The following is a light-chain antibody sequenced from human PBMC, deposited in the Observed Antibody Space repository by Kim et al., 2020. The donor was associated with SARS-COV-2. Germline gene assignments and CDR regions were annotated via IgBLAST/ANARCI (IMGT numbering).Light chain of an antibody. Sequence: QSALTQPASVSGSPGQSITISCTGTSSDVGGYKYVSWYQQHPGEAPKLMIYDVSNRPSGVSNRFSGSKSGNTASLTISGLQAEDEADYYCSSYTTSSTPLYVFGTGTKVTVL. CDR2: DVS. J-gene: IGLJ1*01. V-gene: IGLV2-14*03. CDR3: SSYTTSSTPLYV. CDR1: SSDVGGYKY.